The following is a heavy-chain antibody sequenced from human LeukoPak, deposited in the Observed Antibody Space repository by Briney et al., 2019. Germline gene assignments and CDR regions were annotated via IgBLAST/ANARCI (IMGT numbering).Heavy chain of an antibody. V-gene: IGHV3-74*01. D-gene: IGHD3-9*01. Sequence: GGSLRLSCVASGFTFSRYWMHWVRQAPGKGLVWVSRINSDGRSTNYTDSVKGRFSISRGNAENTLYLQMNSLRVEDTAVYYCVRGADTGYSSDSWGQGTLVTVSS. CDR2: INSDGRST. J-gene: IGHJ4*02. CDR3: VRGADTGYSSDS. CDR1: GFTFSRYW.